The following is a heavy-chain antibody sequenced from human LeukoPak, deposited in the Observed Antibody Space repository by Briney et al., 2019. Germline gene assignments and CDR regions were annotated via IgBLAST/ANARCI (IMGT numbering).Heavy chain of an antibody. J-gene: IGHJ4*02. CDR3: ARLRSSSWRTYPDL. D-gene: IGHD6-13*01. V-gene: IGHV4-39*01. Sequence: SETLSLTCFVSGGSISSSSSSSSYYWGWIRQPPGKGLEWIGSVYYTGGTYYNPSLKSRVIISVDTSKNQFTLKLSSVTAADTAVYYCARLRSSSWRTYPDLWGQGTLVTVSS. CDR2: VYYTGGT. CDR1: GGSISSSSSSSSYY.